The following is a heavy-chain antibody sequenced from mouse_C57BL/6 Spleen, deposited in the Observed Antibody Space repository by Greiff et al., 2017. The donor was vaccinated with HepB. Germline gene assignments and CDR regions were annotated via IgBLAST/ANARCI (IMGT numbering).Heavy chain of an antibody. D-gene: IGHD6-1*01. CDR1: GFTFSSYA. V-gene: IGHV5-4*03. J-gene: IGHJ2*01. CDR3: ARGSPFDY. Sequence: EVKVVDSGGGLVKPGGSLKLSCAASGFTFSSYAMSWVRQTPEKRLEWVATISDGGSYTYYPDNVKGRFTISRDNAKNNLYLQMSHLKSEDTAMYYCARGSPFDYWGQGTTLTVSS. CDR2: ISDGGSYT.